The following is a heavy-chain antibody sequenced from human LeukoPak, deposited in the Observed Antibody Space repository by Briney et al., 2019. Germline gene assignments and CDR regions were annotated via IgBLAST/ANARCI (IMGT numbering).Heavy chain of an antibody. CDR2: INPNSGGT. CDR1: GYTFTGYY. Sequence: ASVKVSCKASGYTFTGYYMHWVRQAPGQGLEWMGWINPNSGGTNYAQKFQGRVTMTRDTSISTAYVELSSLRSEDTAVYYCARSSVVTAMVHLEYWGQGTLVTVSS. D-gene: IGHD2-21*02. V-gene: IGHV1-2*02. CDR3: ARSSVVTAMVHLEY. J-gene: IGHJ4*02.